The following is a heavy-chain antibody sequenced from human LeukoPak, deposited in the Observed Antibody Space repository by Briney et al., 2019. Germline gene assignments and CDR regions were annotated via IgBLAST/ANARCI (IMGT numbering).Heavy chain of an antibody. CDR1: GGSISSSSYY. D-gene: IGHD5-12*01. CDR3: ARSGYDFGNAFDI. Sequence: SETLSLTCTVSGGSISSSSYYWGWIRQPPGKGLEWIGSIYYSGSTYYNPSLKSRVTISVDTSKNQFSLKLSSVTAADTAVYFCARSGYDFGNAFDIWGQGTVLTVSS. CDR2: IYYSGST. V-gene: IGHV4-39*01. J-gene: IGHJ3*02.